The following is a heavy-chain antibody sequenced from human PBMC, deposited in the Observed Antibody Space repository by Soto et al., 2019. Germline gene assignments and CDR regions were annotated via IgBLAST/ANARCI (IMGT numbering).Heavy chain of an antibody. Sequence: EVQLVESGGGLVKPGGSLRLTCAASGFTFSNAWMNWVRQAPGKGPEWVGRIKSKTDGGTTDYAAPVKGRFTISRDDSKNTLYLQMNSLKTEDTAVYYCTTDHYSSSWYDADIWGQGTMVTVSS. CDR1: GFTFSNAW. V-gene: IGHV3-15*07. D-gene: IGHD6-13*01. CDR2: IKSKTDGGTT. J-gene: IGHJ3*02. CDR3: TTDHYSSSWYDADI.